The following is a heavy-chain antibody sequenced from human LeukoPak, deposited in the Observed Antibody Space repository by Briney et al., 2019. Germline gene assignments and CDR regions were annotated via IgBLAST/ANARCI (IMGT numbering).Heavy chain of an antibody. CDR3: AKDLSVAHLPSTTDY. CDR2: ISSSGSTI. D-gene: IGHD1-14*01. J-gene: IGHJ4*02. Sequence: PGGSLRLSCAASGFTFSSYEMNWVRQAPGKGLEWVSYISSSGSTIYYADSLKGRFTISRDNSKNTLYLQMNSLRAEDTAVYYCAKDLSVAHLPSTTDYWGQGTLVTVSS. V-gene: IGHV3-48*03. CDR1: GFTFSSYE.